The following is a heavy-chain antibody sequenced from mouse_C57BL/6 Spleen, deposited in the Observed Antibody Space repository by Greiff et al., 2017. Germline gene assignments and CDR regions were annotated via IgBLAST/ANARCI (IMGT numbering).Heavy chain of an antibody. D-gene: IGHD2-1*01. CDR1: GYTFTSYG. J-gene: IGHJ2*01. Sequence: VQLQQSGAELARPGASVKLSCKASGYTFTSYGISWVKQRTGQGLEWIGEIYPRSGNTYYNEKFKGKATLTADKSSSTAYMELRSLTSEDSAVYFCARGVYYGNSYYFDYWGQGTTLTVSS. V-gene: IGHV1-81*01. CDR3: ARGVYYGNSYYFDY. CDR2: IYPRSGNT.